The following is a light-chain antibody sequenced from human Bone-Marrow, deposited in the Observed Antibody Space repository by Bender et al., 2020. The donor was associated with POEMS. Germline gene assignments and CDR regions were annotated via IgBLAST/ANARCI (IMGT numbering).Light chain of an antibody. CDR2: SSH. J-gene: IGLJ2*01. Sequence: QSVVTQPPSASGTPGQRVTISCSGGSSNIGAHAVNWYQHLPGTAPKLLIYSSHRRPSEVPDRFSGSIDSSSNSASLTISGLKTEDEAEYYCQSYSGSDQVFGGGTKLIVL. CDR3: QSYSGSDQV. V-gene: IGLV1-44*01. CDR1: SSNIGAHA.